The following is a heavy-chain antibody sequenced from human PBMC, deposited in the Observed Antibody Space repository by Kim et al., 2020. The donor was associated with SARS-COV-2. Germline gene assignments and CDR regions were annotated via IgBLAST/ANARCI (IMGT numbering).Heavy chain of an antibody. Sequence: YTVSVMGRFTISEDNATNTLYLQMTSLRAEDTAVYYCVKEGAPAAKYGMDVWGQGTTVTVSS. CDR3: VKEGAPAAKYGMDV. V-gene: IGHV3-23*01. J-gene: IGHJ6*02. D-gene: IGHD2-2*01.